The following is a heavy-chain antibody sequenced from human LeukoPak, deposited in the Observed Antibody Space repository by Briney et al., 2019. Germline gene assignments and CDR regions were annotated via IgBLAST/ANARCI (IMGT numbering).Heavy chain of an antibody. CDR2: IYYSGST. J-gene: IGHJ5*02. Sequence: SQTLSLTCPVSGGSISSGDYYWSWIRQPPGKGLEWIGYIYYSGSTYYNPSLKSRVTISVDTSKNQFSLKLSSVTAADTAVYYCARDRTTVTTNWFDPWGQGTLVTVSS. CDR1: GGSISSGDYY. V-gene: IGHV4-30-4*08. CDR3: ARDRTTVTTNWFDP. D-gene: IGHD4-17*01.